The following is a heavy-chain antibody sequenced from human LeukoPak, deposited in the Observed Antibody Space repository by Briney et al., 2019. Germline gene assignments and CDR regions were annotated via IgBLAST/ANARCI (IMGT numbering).Heavy chain of an antibody. Sequence: KASETLSLTCAVYGGSFSGYYWSWIRQPPGKGLEWIGEINHSGSTNYNPSLKSRVTISVDTSKNQFSLKLSSVTAADTAVYYCAREVVVVAAPPAFDIWGQGTMVTVSS. V-gene: IGHV4-34*01. CDR2: INHSGST. CDR1: GGSFSGYY. J-gene: IGHJ3*02. CDR3: AREVVVVAAPPAFDI. D-gene: IGHD2-15*01.